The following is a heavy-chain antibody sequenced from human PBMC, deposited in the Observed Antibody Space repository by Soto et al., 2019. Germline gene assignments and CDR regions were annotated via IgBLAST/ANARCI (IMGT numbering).Heavy chain of an antibody. Sequence: SETLSLTCTVSGGSISSYYWSWIRQPPGKGLEWIGYIYYSGSTNYNPSLKSRVTISVDTSKNQFSLKLSSVTAADTAVYYCARWNSYGFNWFDPWGQGTLVTVPS. D-gene: IGHD5-18*01. CDR3: ARWNSYGFNWFDP. V-gene: IGHV4-59*01. CDR1: GGSISSYY. CDR2: IYYSGST. J-gene: IGHJ5*02.